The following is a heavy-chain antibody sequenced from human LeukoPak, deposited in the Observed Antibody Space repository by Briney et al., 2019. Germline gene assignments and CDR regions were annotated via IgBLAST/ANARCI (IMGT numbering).Heavy chain of an antibody. D-gene: IGHD2-2*01. Sequence: GAPVKVSCKASGYTFTGYHIHWVRQAPGQGLEWMGRINPDSGGTNYAQNFQGRVTMTRDTSISTAYMELSSLRSEDTAVYYCAREVDIVVVPAAHRGAFDIWGQGTMVTVSS. J-gene: IGHJ3*02. CDR3: AREVDIVVVPAAHRGAFDI. CDR2: INPDSGGT. V-gene: IGHV1-2*06. CDR1: GYTFTGYH.